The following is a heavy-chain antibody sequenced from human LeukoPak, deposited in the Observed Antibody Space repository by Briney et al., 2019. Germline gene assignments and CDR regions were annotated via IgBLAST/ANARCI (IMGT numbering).Heavy chain of an antibody. CDR2: IHYDGTNE. CDR3: ATGAHYYGS. CDR1: GFTFSSYG. Sequence: GGSLRLSCAASGFTFSSYGMHWVRQAPGKGLEWVAFIHYDGTNEYYADSVEGRFTISRDNSKNTLYLQMNSLRAEDTAMYYCATGAHYYGSWGQGTLVTVSS. V-gene: IGHV3-30*02. D-gene: IGHD3-10*01. J-gene: IGHJ5*02.